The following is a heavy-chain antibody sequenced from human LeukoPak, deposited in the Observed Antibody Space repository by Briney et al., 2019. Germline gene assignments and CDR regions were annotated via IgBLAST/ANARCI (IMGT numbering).Heavy chain of an antibody. V-gene: IGHV3-21*01. D-gene: IGHD1-26*01. CDR3: ARDKRSYREFDY. CDR1: GFTFSNYN. CDR2: ISSSTIYI. J-gene: IGHJ4*02. Sequence: GGSLRPSCAASGFTFSNYNMNWVRQAPGKGLEWVSSISSSTIYIYYADSVQGRFTISRDNARNSLYLQMNSLRADDTAVYYCARDKRSYREFDYWGQGTLVAVSS.